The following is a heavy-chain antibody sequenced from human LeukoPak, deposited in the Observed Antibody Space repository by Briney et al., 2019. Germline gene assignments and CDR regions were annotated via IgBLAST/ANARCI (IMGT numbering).Heavy chain of an antibody. CDR3: ARGIADYGDHYYYYMDV. CDR1: GGTFSSYA. CDR2: IIPIFGTA. Sequence: ASVKVSCKASGGTFSSYAISWVRQAPGQGLEWMGRIIPIFGTANYAQKFQGRVTITTDESTSTAYMDLNSLRSEDTAVYYCARGIADYGDHYYYYMDVWGKGTTVTVSS. J-gene: IGHJ6*03. V-gene: IGHV1-69*05. D-gene: IGHD4-17*01.